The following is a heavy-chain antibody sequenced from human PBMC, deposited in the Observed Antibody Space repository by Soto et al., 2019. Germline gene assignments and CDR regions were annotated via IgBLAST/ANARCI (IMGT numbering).Heavy chain of an antibody. CDR1: AGSVNSGGYY. V-gene: IGHV4-61*08. CDR3: ARYVAWGYFDN. CDR2: IYFSGDT. D-gene: IGHD3-10*02. J-gene: IGHJ4*02. Sequence: QVQLQESGPGLVKPSETLSLTRNVSAGSVNSGGYYWSWIRQPPGKALEWIGYIYFSGDTSYNPSLKSRVAISLDTSKNRFSLKLSSVTAADTAIYYCARYVAWGYFDNWGQGTLVTVSS.